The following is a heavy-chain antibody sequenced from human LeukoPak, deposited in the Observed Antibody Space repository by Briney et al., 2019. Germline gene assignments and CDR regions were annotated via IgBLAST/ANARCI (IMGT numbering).Heavy chain of an antibody. CDR3: ATVSYYYDSSGYQGYFQH. CDR1: GYTLTELS. J-gene: IGHJ1*01. D-gene: IGHD3-22*01. Sequence: ASVKVSCKVSGYTLTELSIHWVRQAPGKGLEWMGGFDPEDGETIYAQRFQGGVTMTEDTSIDTAYMELSSLRSEDAAVYYCATVSYYYDSSGYQGYFQHWGQGTLVTVSS. V-gene: IGHV1-24*01. CDR2: FDPEDGET.